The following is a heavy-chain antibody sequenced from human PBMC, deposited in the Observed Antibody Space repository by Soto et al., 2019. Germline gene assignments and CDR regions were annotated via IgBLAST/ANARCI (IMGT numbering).Heavy chain of an antibody. D-gene: IGHD2-2*02. CDR2: IIPIFGTA. V-gene: IGHV1-69*13. CDR1: GGTFSSYA. J-gene: IGHJ6*02. CDR3: ARERDALVVVPAAIPGYYYGMDV. Sequence: SVKVSCKASGGTFSSYAISWVRQAPGQGLEWMGGIIPIFGTANYAQKFQGRVTITADESTSTAYMELSSLRSEDTAVYYCARERDALVVVPAAIPGYYYGMDVWGQGTTVTVS.